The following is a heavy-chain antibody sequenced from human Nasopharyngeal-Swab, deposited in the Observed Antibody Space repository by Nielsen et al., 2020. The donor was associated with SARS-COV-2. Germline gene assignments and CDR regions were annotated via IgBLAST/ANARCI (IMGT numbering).Heavy chain of an antibody. J-gene: IGHJ4*02. D-gene: IGHD3-22*01. CDR1: GGSFSGYY. CDR2: INHSGST. CDR3: ARGLGQYYYDSSGYDFFDY. V-gene: IGHV4-34*01. Sequence: SQTLSLTCAVYGGSFSGYYWSWIRQPPGKGLEWIGEINHSGSTNYNPSLKSRVTISVDTSKNQFSLKLSSVTAADTAVYYCARGLGQYYYDSSGYDFFDYWGQGTLVTVS.